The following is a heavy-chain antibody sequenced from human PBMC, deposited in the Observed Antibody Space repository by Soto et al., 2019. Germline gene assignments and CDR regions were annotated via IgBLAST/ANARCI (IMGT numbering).Heavy chain of an antibody. D-gene: IGHD3-3*01. V-gene: IGHV3-30*18. Sequence: GGSLRLSCAASGFTFSSYGMHWVRQAPGKGLEWVAVISYDGSNKYYADSVKGRFTISRDNSKNTLYLQMNSLRAEDTAVYYCAKGHDFWSGSGGMDVWGQGTTVTVSS. J-gene: IGHJ6*02. CDR3: AKGHDFWSGSGGMDV. CDR2: ISYDGSNK. CDR1: GFTFSSYG.